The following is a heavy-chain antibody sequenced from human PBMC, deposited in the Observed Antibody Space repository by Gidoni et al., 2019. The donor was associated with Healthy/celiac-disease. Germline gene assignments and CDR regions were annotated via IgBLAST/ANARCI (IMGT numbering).Heavy chain of an antibody. CDR3: ARIPSYDFWSGWGGYYYYYYGMDV. Sequence: QVTLKESGPVLVNPTETLPLTCTVSGFSLSNARMGVSWIRQPPGKALEWLAHIFSNDEKSYSTSLKSRLTISKDTSKSQVVLTMTNMDPVDTATYYCARIPSYDFWSGWGGYYYYYYGMDVWGQGTTVTVSS. D-gene: IGHD3-3*01. J-gene: IGHJ6*02. CDR1: GFSLSNARMG. CDR2: IFSNDEK. V-gene: IGHV2-26*01.